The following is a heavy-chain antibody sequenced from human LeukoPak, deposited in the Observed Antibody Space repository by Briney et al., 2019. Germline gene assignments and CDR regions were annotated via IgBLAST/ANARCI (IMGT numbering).Heavy chain of an antibody. D-gene: IGHD3-10*01. Sequence: SVKGRFTISRDSAKNSLYLQMNSLRTEDTAVYYCARIIVGYGSGSLLYYYYYMDVWGKGTTVTVSS. J-gene: IGHJ6*03. V-gene: IGHV3-21*01. CDR3: ARIIVGYGSGSLLYYYYYMDV.